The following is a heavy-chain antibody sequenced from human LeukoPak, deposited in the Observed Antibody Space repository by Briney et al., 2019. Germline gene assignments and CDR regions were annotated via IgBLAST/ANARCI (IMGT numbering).Heavy chain of an antibody. CDR1: GGTFSSYA. V-gene: IGHV1-69*13. CDR2: IIPIFGTA. D-gene: IGHD4-23*01. J-gene: IGHJ6*02. CDR3: AREGYGGNSNYYYYYGMDV. Sequence: SVKVSCKASGGTFSSYAISWVRQAPGQGLEWMGGIIPIFGTANYAQKFQGRVTITADESTSTAYMELSSLRSEDTAVYYCAREGYGGNSNYYYYYGMDVWGQGTTVTVSS.